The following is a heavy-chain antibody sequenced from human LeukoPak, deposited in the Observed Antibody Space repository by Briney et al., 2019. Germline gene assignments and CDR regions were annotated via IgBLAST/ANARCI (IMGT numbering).Heavy chain of an antibody. Sequence: GESLKISCKGSGYSFTSYWIGWVRQMPGKGLEWMGIIYPGDSDTRYSPSFQGQVTISADKSISTAYPQWSSLEASDTAMYYCARGGRRNSSGYPYWGQGTLVTVSS. J-gene: IGHJ4*02. D-gene: IGHD3-22*01. CDR2: IYPGDSDT. CDR3: ARGGRRNSSGYPY. CDR1: GYSFTSYW. V-gene: IGHV5-51*01.